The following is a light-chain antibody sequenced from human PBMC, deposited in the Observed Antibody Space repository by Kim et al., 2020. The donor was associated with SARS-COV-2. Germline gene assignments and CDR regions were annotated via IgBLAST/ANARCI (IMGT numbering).Light chain of an antibody. CDR2: DVF. CDR1: SSDVGNSDL. CDR3: FSYAGRDIFLL. Sequence: QSPTITCSGTSSDVGNSDLVYCSQQYAGRAPELLIYDVFSRPSGVSYRFSASKSANTAFLTIFGLQPEAEAKYYCFSYAGRDIFLLFGGGTQLTVL. J-gene: IGLJ7*01. V-gene: IGLV2-23*02.